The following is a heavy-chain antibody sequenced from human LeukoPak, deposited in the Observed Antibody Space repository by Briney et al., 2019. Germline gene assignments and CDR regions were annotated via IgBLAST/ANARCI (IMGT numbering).Heavy chain of an antibody. D-gene: IGHD3-3*01. CDR2: ISAYNGNT. CDR3: ARVVIDFWSGYYTTYYFDY. Sequence: ASVQVSCKASGYTFTSYGISWVRQAPGQGLAWMGWISAYNGNTNYAQKLQGRVTMTTDTSTSTAYMELRSLRSDDTAVYYCARVVIDFWSGYYTTYYFDYWGQGTLVTVSS. J-gene: IGHJ4*02. V-gene: IGHV1-18*01. CDR1: GYTFTSYG.